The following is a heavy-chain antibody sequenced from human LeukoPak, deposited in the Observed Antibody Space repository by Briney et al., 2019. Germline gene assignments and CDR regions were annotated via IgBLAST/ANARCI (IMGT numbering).Heavy chain of an antibody. CDR1: GFTFSTYG. Sequence: PGGSLRLSCAASGFTFSTYGMHWVRQAPGKGLEWAAFIRYDGGNKYYADSVKGRFTISRDNSKNTLYLQMNSLRAEDTAVYYCAKVNQIFGYPFWGQGTMVTVSS. D-gene: IGHD3-3*01. CDR2: IRYDGGNK. V-gene: IGHV3-30*02. J-gene: IGHJ3*01. CDR3: AKVNQIFGYPF.